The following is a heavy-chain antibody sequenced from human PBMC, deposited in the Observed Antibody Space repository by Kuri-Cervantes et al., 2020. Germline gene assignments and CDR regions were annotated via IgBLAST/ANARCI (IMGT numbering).Heavy chain of an antibody. CDR3: ASFYDSSGYYRY. CDR1: GFTFSSYG. V-gene: IGHV3-30*02. Sequence: GESLKISCAASGFTFSSYGMHWVRQAPGKGLEWVAFIRSDGSDILYRDSVKGRFTISRDNSKNTPYLQMNSLRAEDTAVYYCASFYDSSGYYRYWGQGTLVTVSS. CDR2: IRSDGSDI. D-gene: IGHD3-22*01. J-gene: IGHJ4*02.